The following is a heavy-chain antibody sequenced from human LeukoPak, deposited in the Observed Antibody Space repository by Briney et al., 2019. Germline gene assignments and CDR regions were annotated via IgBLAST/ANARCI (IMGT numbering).Heavy chain of an antibody. CDR1: GFTFSDYS. V-gene: IGHV3-21*01. J-gene: IGHJ4*02. Sequence: KPGGSLRLSCAASGFTFSDYSMNWVRQAPGKGLEWVASANTVSSYIYYADSMRGRFTISRDNAKNSLFLQMNSLRAEDTAVYYCARLRRNSDRSDFFYYYDHWGQGTLVTVSS. D-gene: IGHD3-22*01. CDR2: ANTVSSYI. CDR3: ARLRRNSDRSDFFYYYDH.